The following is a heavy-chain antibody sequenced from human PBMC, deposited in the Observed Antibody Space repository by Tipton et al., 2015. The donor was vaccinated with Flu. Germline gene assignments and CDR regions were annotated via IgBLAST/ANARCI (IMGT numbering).Heavy chain of an antibody. CDR3: AKVIPELVAGLES. Sequence: SLRLSCAASGFTLSRYAMSWVRQAPGKGLEWVSGISGGGGKTYFADSVKGRFTISRDNSRNMLYLQMNSLRAEDTAIYYCAKVIPELVAGLESWGQGTLVTLSS. CDR1: GFTLSRYA. D-gene: IGHD2-8*02. CDR2: ISGGGGKT. J-gene: IGHJ4*02. V-gene: IGHV3-23*01.